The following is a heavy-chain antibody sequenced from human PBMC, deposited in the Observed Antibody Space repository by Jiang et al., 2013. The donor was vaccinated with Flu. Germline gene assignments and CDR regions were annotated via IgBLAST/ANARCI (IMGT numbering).Heavy chain of an antibody. CDR3: AGGEVMAGRRVGVAGGFDS. CDR1: GGTFSSYA. D-gene: IGHD6-19*01. V-gene: IGHV1-69*01. Sequence: EVKKPGSSVKVSCKASGGTFSSYAISWVRQAPGQGLEWMGDIVPLFRTTDYAQQFQGRVTIIADESTNTVYMELTSLRSDDTAMYYCAGGEVMAGRRVGVAGGFDSWGQGTLVTVSS. CDR2: IVPLFRTT. J-gene: IGHJ4*02.